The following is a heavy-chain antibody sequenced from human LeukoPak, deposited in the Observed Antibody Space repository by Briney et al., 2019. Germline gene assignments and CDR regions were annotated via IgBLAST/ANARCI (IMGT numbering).Heavy chain of an antibody. CDR3: ARDVIPMIPGDAFDI. V-gene: IGHV1-18*01. CDR1: GFIFTSYG. Sequence: ASVKVSCKASGFIFTSYGITWVRQAPGQGLEWMGWISANNGNTNYVQKFQGRVTMTTDTSTTTAYMELRSLRSDDTAVYYCARDVIPMIPGDAFDIWGQGTMVTVSS. CDR2: ISANNGNT. J-gene: IGHJ3*02. D-gene: IGHD3-16*02.